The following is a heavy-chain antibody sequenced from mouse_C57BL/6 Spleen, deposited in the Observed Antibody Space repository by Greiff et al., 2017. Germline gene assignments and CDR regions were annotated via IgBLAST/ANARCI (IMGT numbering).Heavy chain of an antibody. J-gene: IGHJ4*01. D-gene: IGHD2-5*01. CDR2: ISDGGSYT. Sequence: EVQLVESGGGLVKPGGSLKLSCEASGFTFTSYAMSWVRQTPEKRLEWVATISDGGSYTYYPDNVKGRFTFSRDNATNNLYLQLSHLKSGDTAMYYCARDYYSNGGAMDYWGQGTSVTVSS. CDR3: ARDYYSNGGAMDY. CDR1: GFTFTSYA. V-gene: IGHV5-4*01.